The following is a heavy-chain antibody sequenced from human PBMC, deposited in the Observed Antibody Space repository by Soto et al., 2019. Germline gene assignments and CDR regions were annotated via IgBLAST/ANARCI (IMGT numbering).Heavy chain of an antibody. Sequence: PSETLSLTCTVSGGSISSGDYYWSWIRQPPGKGLEWIGYIYYSGSTYYNPSLKSRVTISVDTSKNQFSLKLSSVTAADTAVYYCARDQESSSWYGMDVWGPATTLTGSS. V-gene: IGHV4-30-4*01. D-gene: IGHD6-13*01. CDR3: ARDQESSSWYGMDV. CDR1: GGSISSGDYY. CDR2: IYYSGST. J-gene: IGHJ6*02.